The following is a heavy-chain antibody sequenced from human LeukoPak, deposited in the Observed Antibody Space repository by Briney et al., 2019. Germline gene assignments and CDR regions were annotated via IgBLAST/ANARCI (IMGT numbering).Heavy chain of an antibody. D-gene: IGHD3-10*01. CDR2: IAPSSGTT. J-gene: IGHJ1*01. CDR3: ATPPVWFGEFMSGNSILGYFQD. Sequence: ASVKVSCKASGYTFTSNYMHWVRQAPGQGLEWMGVIAPSSGTTSYAQKFQGRVTMTRDTSTSTLYMELSSLTSEDTAVYYCATPPVWFGEFMSGNSILGYFQDWGQGTLVTVSS. CDR1: GYTFTSNY. V-gene: IGHV1-46*01.